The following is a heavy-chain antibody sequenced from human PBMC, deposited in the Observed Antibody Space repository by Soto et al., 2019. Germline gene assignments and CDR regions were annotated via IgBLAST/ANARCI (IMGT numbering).Heavy chain of an antibody. V-gene: IGHV4-31*03. D-gene: IGHD6-13*01. Sequence: SETLSLTCTVSGGSISSGGYYWSWIRQHPGKGLEWIGYIYYSGSTYYNPSLKSRVTISVDTSKNQFSLKLSSVTAADTAVYYCARELAAAGIDYYYYGMDVWGQGTTVTVSS. J-gene: IGHJ6*02. CDR2: IYYSGST. CDR3: ARELAAAGIDYYYYGMDV. CDR1: GGSISSGGYY.